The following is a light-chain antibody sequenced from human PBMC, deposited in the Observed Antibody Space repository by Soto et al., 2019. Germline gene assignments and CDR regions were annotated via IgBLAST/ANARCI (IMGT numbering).Light chain of an antibody. J-gene: IGKJ2*01. CDR2: AAS. CDR3: QESFSPLYT. CDR1: QTIHNF. V-gene: IGKV1-39*01. Sequence: DIQLTQSPSSLSASVGDRVTITCWASQTIHNFLNWYQQTPGKAPKLLIYAASNLRGGVPSRFSGGGSGTDFTLTINSLQPEDFATYYCQESFSPLYTFGRGTMLDI.